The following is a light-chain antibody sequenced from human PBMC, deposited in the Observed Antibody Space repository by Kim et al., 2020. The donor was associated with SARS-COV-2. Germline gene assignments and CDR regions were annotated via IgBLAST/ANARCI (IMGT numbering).Light chain of an antibody. CDR2: GAS. V-gene: IGKV3D-15*01. Sequence: SQGERATRSCRATESIGYNLAWYQQKPGQAPRLLIYGASTRATGIPARFRGSGSGTEFTLIITTLQSEDFAMYYCQQYKIWPPLTFGGGTKVDIK. CDR3: QQYKIWPPLT. CDR1: ESIGYN. J-gene: IGKJ4*01.